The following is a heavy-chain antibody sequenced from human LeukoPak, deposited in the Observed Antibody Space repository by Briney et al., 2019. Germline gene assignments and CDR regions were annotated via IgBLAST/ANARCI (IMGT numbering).Heavy chain of an antibody. D-gene: IGHD2-21*02. CDR3: ARDRGAYCGGDCYLGFDY. Sequence: GGSLRLSCAASGFTFSSYTMNWVRQAPGKGLEWVSSIAGSSGYISYADSVKGRFTISRDNAKKSLYLQMTSQTAEDTAVYYCARDRGAYCGGDCYLGFDYWGRGTLVTVSS. CDR2: IAGSSGYI. CDR1: GFTFSSYT. J-gene: IGHJ4*01. V-gene: IGHV3-21*01.